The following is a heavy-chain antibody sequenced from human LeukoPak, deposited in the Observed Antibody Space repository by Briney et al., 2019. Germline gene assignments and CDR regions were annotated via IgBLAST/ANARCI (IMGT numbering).Heavy chain of an antibody. CDR2: IYYSGST. Sequence: SETLSLTCTVSGGSISSYYWSRVRQPPGKGLEWIGYIYYSGSTNYNPSLKSRVTISVDTSKNQFSLKVSSVTAADTAVYYCARDRWLGYWGQGTLVTVSS. V-gene: IGHV4-59*01. D-gene: IGHD5-18*01. CDR3: ARDRWLGY. J-gene: IGHJ4*02. CDR1: GGSISSYY.